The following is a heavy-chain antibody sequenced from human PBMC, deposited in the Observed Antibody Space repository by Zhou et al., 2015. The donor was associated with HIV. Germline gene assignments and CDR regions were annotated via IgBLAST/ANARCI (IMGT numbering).Heavy chain of an antibody. CDR2: IIPIFGTA. J-gene: IGHJ6*02. V-gene: IGHV1-69*01. CDR3: ARDDYSSSSTSDPYYYYGMDV. CDR1: GGTFSSYA. D-gene: IGHD6-6*01. Sequence: HVQLVQSGAEVKKPGSSVKVSCKASGGTFSSYAISWVRQAPGQGLEWMGGIIPIFGTANYAQKFQGRVTITADESTSTAYMELSSLRSEDTAVYYCARDDYSSSSTSDPYYYYGMDVWGQGTTVTVSS.